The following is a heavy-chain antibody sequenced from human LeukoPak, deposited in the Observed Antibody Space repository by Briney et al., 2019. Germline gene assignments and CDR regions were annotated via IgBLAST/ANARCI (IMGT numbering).Heavy chain of an antibody. V-gene: IGHV3-7*03. CDR3: ATSGYSGYGIDY. CDR1: GFTFSSYW. Sequence: GGSLRLSCAASGFTFSSYWMNWARQAPGKGLEWVASINHNGNVNYYVDSVKGRFTISRDNAKNSLYLQMSYLRAEDTAVYFCATSGYSGYGIDYWGQGTLVAVSS. CDR2: INHNGNVN. D-gene: IGHD5-12*01. J-gene: IGHJ4*02.